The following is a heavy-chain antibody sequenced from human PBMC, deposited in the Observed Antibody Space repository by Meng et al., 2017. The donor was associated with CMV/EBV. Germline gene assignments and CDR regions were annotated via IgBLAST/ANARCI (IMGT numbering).Heavy chain of an antibody. CDR3: ARDPYGTTVTTGDFQH. D-gene: IGHD4-17*01. CDR2: ISSSSSYI. CDR1: GFTFSSYS. V-gene: IGHV3-21*01. Sequence: GEFLKISCAASGFTFSSYSMNWVRQAPGKGLEWVSSISSSSSYIYYADSVKGRFTISRDNAKNSLYLQMNSLRAEDTAVYYCARDPYGTTVTTGDFQHWGQGTLVTVSS. J-gene: IGHJ1*01.